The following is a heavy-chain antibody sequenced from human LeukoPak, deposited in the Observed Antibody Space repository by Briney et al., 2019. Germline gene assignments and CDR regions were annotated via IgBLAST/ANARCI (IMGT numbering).Heavy chain of an antibody. D-gene: IGHD1-26*01. CDR3: ARYPSGTYPWYFDL. CDR1: GFTFSSYG. Sequence: GGSLRLSCAASGFTFSSYGMHWVRQAPGKGLEWVAVISYDGSNKYYADSVKGRFTISRDNAKNSLYLQMNSLRDEDTAVYYCARYPSGTYPWYFDLWGRGTLVTVSS. CDR2: ISYDGSNK. J-gene: IGHJ2*01. V-gene: IGHV3-30*03.